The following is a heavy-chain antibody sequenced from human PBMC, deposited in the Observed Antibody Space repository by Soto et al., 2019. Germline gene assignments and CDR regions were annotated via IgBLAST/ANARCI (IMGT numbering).Heavy chain of an antibody. CDR1: GFTFSSYS. J-gene: IGHJ3*02. CDR2: ISSSSSYI. V-gene: IGHV3-21*01. CDR3: ARSYYDILTGYKSVPSNIAKI. D-gene: IGHD3-9*01. Sequence: AGSLRLSCAASGFTFSSYSMNWVRQAPGKGLEWVSSISSSSSYIYYADSVKGRFTISRDNAKNSLYLQMNSLRAEDTAVYYCARSYYDILTGYKSVPSNIAKIWGQGTMVTVSS.